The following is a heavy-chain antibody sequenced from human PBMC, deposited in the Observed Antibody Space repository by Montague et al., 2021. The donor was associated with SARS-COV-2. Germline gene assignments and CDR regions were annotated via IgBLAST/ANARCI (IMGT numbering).Heavy chain of an antibody. Sequence: SETLSLTCSISGGSISSYHWNWIRQPPGKGLEWIGSIYYDGSTNYNPSFKSRVTISIDTSKNQFSLNLRSVAAADTAVYYCARRSTNYYYGLDVWGQGTTV. V-gene: IGHV4-59*08. D-gene: IGHD2-8*01. CDR2: IYYDGST. CDR3: ARRSTNYYYGLDV. CDR1: GGSISSYH. J-gene: IGHJ6*02.